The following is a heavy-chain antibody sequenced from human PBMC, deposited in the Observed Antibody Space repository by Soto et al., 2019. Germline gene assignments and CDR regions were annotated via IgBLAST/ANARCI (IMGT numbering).Heavy chain of an antibody. CDR2: INTDGSGT. CDR1: GFTSSSDW. CDR3: ARDKRDLRFLEWSYYFDY. V-gene: IGHV3-74*03. D-gene: IGHD3-3*01. J-gene: IGHJ4*02. Sequence: GGSLRLSCAASGFTSSSDWMHWVRQAPGKGLVWVSRINTDGSGTTYADSVKGRFTISRDNAKNMVYLQMNSLRVEDTAVYYCARDKRDLRFLEWSYYFDYWGQGTLVTVSS.